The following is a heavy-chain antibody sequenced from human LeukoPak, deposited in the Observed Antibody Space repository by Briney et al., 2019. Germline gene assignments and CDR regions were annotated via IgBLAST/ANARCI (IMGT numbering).Heavy chain of an antibody. J-gene: IGHJ6*03. D-gene: IGHD2-21*01. CDR3: ARDYWGRAYYYYYMDV. CDR1: GFSFGSHA. CDR2: ISGSSGST. Sequence: PGGSLRLSCVASGFSFGSHAMSWVRQAPGKGLDWVSAISGSSGSTYYVDSVKGRFTISRDNAKNSLYLQMNSLRAEDTAVYYCARDYWGRAYYYYYMDVWGKGTTVTVSS. V-gene: IGHV3-23*01.